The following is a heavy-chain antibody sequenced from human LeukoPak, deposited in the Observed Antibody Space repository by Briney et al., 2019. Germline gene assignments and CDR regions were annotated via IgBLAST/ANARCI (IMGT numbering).Heavy chain of an antibody. J-gene: IGHJ4*02. Sequence: SETLSLTCTVSGGSINTPNYYWGWIRQTPGKGLEWIGNIFYSGGTYYSPCLMSRVTISLDTSRNQFSLKLTSVTAADTAVYYCATEVAGTPFLRYWGQGILVTVSS. CDR2: IFYSGGT. CDR1: GGSINTPNYY. CDR3: ATEVAGTPFLRY. V-gene: IGHV4-39*07. D-gene: IGHD6-19*01.